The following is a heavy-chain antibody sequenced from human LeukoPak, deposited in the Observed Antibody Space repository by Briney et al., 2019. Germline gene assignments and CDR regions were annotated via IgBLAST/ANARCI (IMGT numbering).Heavy chain of an antibody. CDR3: ARKSDYSKNFDY. Sequence: GGSLRLSCAASGFTFSSYSMNWVRQAPGKGLEWVSSISSSSSTIYYADSVKGRFTISRDNAKNSLYLQMNSLRAEDTAVYYCARKSDYSKNFDYWGQGTLVTVSS. D-gene: IGHD4-11*01. CDR1: GFTFSSYS. V-gene: IGHV3-48*01. J-gene: IGHJ4*02. CDR2: ISSSSSTI.